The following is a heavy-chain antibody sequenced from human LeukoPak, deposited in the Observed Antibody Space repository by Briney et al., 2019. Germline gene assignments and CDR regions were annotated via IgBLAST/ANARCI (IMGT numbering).Heavy chain of an antibody. CDR2: ISISSSII. J-gene: IGHJ6*03. V-gene: IGHV3-48*01. CDR1: GFTFSSYS. Sequence: GGSLRLSCAASGFTFSSYSMNWVRQAPGKGLEWVSYISISSSIIYYADSVKGRFTISRDNAKNSLYLQMNSLRAEDTAVYYCAKDGNHQPYYDILTGYFRGRDTLKTYYMDVWGKGTTVTISS. CDR3: AKDGNHQPYYDILTGYFRGRDTLKTYYMDV. D-gene: IGHD3-9*01.